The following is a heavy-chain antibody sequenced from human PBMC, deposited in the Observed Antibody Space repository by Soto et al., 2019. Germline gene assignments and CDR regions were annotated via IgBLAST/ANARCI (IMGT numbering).Heavy chain of an antibody. CDR3: ARGGGAPYYYSGMNV. Sequence: GASVKVSCKASGYTFTSYGISWVRQAPGQGLEWMGWISAYNGNTNYAQTFQGRVTMTTDTSTSTVHMEVRSLRSDDTAVYYCARGGGAPYYYSGMNVGGQGPRVTVPS. D-gene: IGHD3-10*01. V-gene: IGHV1-18*01. CDR2: ISAYNGNT. J-gene: IGHJ6*02. CDR1: GYTFTSYG.